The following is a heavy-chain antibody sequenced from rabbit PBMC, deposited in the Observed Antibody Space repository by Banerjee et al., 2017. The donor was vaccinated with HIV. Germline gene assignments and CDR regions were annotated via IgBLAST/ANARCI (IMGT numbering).Heavy chain of an antibody. D-gene: IGHD6-1*01. Sequence: QSLEESGGGLVQPEGSLTLTCTASGFSFSSNYYMCWVRQAPGKGLELIACIYTSSGITWYASWVNGRFTISKTSSTTVTLQMTSLTAADTATYFCARGDAGYAGYGYALNLWGPGTLVTVS. CDR2: IYTSSGIT. CDR1: GFSFSSNYY. V-gene: IGHV1S40*01. CDR3: ARGDAGYAGYGYALNL. J-gene: IGHJ4*01.